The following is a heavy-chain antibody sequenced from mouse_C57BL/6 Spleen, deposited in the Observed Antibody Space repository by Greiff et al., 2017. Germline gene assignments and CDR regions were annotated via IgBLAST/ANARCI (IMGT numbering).Heavy chain of an antibody. J-gene: IGHJ2*01. D-gene: IGHD1-1*01. CDR2: IDPSDSET. V-gene: IGHV1-52*01. CDR3: ARERAYYYGSSYLGYFDY. CDR1: GYTFTSYW. Sequence: QVQLQQPGAELVRPGSSVKLSCKASGYTFTSYWMHWVKQRPIQGLEWIGNIDPSDSETHYNQKFKDKATLTVDKSSSTAYMQLSSLTSEDSAVYYCARERAYYYGSSYLGYFDYWGQGTTLTVSS.